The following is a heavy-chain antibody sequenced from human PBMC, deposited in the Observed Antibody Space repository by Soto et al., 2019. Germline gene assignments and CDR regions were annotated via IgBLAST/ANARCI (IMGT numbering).Heavy chain of an antibody. D-gene: IGHD2-2*01. V-gene: IGHV1-2*04. J-gene: IGHJ6*03. CDR2: INPNSGGT. Sequence: ASVKVSCKASGYTFAGYYMHWVRQAPGQGLEWMGWINPNSGGTNYAQKFQGWVTMTRDTSISTAYMELSRLRSDDTAVYYCARSYCSSTSCPSGDYYYYMDVWGKETTVTVSS. CDR3: ARSYCSSTSCPSGDYYYYMDV. CDR1: GYTFAGYY.